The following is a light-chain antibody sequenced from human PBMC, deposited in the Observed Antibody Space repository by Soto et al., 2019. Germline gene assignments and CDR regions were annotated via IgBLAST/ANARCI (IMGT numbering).Light chain of an antibody. J-gene: IGKJ5*01. CDR1: QSVSNN. Sequence: EIVMTQSPATLSVSPGERATLSCRASQSVSNNLAWYQQKPGQAPRLLIYLASTRATGISARFSGSGSGTEFTLTISSLQSEDFAVYYCQQYNNWPPTTFGQGTRLEIK. V-gene: IGKV3D-15*01. CDR2: LAS. CDR3: QQYNNWPPTT.